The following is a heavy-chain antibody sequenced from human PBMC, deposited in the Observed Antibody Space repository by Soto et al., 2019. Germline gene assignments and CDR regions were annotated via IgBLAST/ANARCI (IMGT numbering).Heavy chain of an antibody. V-gene: IGHV1-24*01. CDR2: FDPEDGET. CDR3: AISGHYFDSSGRYFNY. J-gene: IGHJ4*02. Sequence: ASVKVSCKVSGYTLTELSMHWVRQAPGKGLEWMGGFDPEDGETIYAQKFQGRVTMTEDTSTDTAYMELSSLRSEDTAVYYCAISGHYFDSSGRYFNYWGQGTPVTVSS. CDR1: GYTLTELS. D-gene: IGHD3-22*01.